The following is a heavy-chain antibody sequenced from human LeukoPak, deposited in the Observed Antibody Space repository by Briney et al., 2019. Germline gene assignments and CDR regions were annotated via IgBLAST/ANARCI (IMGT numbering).Heavy chain of an antibody. CDR3: ARDARRWYSSSWYDP. CDR2: ISAYNGNT. CDR1: GYTFTSYG. J-gene: IGHJ5*02. Sequence: ASVKVSCKASGYTFTSYGISWVRQAPGQGLEWMGWISAYNGNTNYAQKLQGRVTMTTDTSTSTAYMELRSLRSDDTAVYYCARDARRWYSSSWYDPWGQGTLVTVSS. D-gene: IGHD6-13*01. V-gene: IGHV1-18*01.